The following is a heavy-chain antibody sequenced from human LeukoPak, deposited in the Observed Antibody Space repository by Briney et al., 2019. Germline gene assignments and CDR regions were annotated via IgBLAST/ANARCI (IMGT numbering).Heavy chain of an antibody. D-gene: IGHD3-22*01. Sequence: ASVKVSCKASGGTFSSYAISWVRQAPGQGLEWMGGIIPIFGTANYAQKFQGRVTITADESTSTAYMELSSLRSEDTAVYYCARGLSSGYYPTFDYWGQGTLVTVSS. V-gene: IGHV1-69*13. CDR1: GGTFSSYA. CDR3: ARGLSSGYYPTFDY. CDR2: IIPIFGTA. J-gene: IGHJ4*02.